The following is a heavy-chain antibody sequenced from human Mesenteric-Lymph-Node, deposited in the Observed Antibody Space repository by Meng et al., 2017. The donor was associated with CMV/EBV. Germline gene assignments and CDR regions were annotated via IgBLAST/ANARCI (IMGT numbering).Heavy chain of an antibody. D-gene: IGHD5-18*01. CDR1: GGSSTRSNW. CDR2: IHHSGST. J-gene: IGHJ4*02. CDR3: ARVGFGDTAWFDY. Sequence: AVSGGSSTRSNWWSWVRQPPGKGLEWMGEIHHSGSTNYNPSLKSRVTISVDKSKNHFSLKLSSVTAADTAVYYCARVGFGDTAWFDYWGQGTLVTVSS. V-gene: IGHV4-4*02.